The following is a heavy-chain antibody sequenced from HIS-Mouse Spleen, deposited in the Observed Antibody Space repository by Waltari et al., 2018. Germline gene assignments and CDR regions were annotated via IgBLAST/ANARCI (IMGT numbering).Heavy chain of an antibody. CDR1: GGSVSSSSYY. J-gene: IGHJ2*01. D-gene: IGHD6-13*01. V-gene: IGHV4-39*07. CDR2: LYYSGST. Sequence: QLQLQESGPGLVKPSETLSLTCTVSGGSVSSSSYYWGWIRQPPGKGLGWIGSLYYSGSTYHNPSLQSRVTISVDPSKNQFSLKLSSVTAADTAVYYCAREIPYSSSWYDWYFDLWGRGTLVTVSS. CDR3: AREIPYSSSWYDWYFDL.